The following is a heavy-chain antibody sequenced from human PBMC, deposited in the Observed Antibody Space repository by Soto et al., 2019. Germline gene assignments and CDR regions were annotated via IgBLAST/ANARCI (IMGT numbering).Heavy chain of an antibody. V-gene: IGHV3-11*01. CDR1: GVPLRDYY. CDR3: ARYSFGYVDS. CDR2: ISGRATTI. Sequence: VGSLILSCGAAGVPLRDYYMSWVRQAPGKGLEWVSYISGRATTIYYADSVKGRFTISRDNALNSLYLVMNSLRAEDTAVFYCARYSFGYVDSWGQGTLVTVSA. J-gene: IGHJ5*01. D-gene: IGHD5-18*01.